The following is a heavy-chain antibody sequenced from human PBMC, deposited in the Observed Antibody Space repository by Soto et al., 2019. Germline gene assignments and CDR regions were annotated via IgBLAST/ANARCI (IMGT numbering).Heavy chain of an antibody. Sequence: EVKLLESGGGLAQPGGSLRLSCVGSGFTFDSYAISWVRQAPGERLQWIAAISGSADGTDYAHSVRGRFTISRDNAKKTVHLQMDSLRVGDTAVCFCAKDTVGGYSFWSGYYSDGLDVWGQGTLVSVS. CDR2: ISGSADGT. CDR1: GFTFDSYA. V-gene: IGHV3-23*01. CDR3: AKDTVGGYSFWSGYYSDGLDV. J-gene: IGHJ3*01. D-gene: IGHD3-3*01.